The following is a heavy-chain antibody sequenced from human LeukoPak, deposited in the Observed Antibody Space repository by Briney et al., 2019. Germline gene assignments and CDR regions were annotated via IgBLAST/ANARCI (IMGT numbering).Heavy chain of an antibody. CDR3: ARGGHYYDSSGYYYR. D-gene: IGHD3-22*01. Sequence: PSQTLSLTCTVSGGSISSGSYYWSWIRQPAGKGLEWIGRIYTSGSSNYNPSLKSRVTISVDTSKNQVSLKLSSVTAADTAVYYCARGGHYYDSSGYYYRWGQGTLVTVSS. V-gene: IGHV4-61*02. J-gene: IGHJ4*02. CDR1: GGSISSGSYY. CDR2: IYTSGSS.